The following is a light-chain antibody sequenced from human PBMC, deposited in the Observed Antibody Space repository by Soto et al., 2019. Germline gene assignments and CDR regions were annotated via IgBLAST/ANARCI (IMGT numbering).Light chain of an antibody. CDR3: QQYNSHRT. CDR2: KAS. Sequence: DIQMTQSPSTLSASVGDRVTITCRASQYISSWLAWYQQKPGKAPKLLIYKASSLESGVPSRFSGCGSGTEFTLTISCLQLDDFSTYYCQQYNSHRTFGQGTKVEIK. J-gene: IGKJ1*01. V-gene: IGKV1-5*03. CDR1: QYISSW.